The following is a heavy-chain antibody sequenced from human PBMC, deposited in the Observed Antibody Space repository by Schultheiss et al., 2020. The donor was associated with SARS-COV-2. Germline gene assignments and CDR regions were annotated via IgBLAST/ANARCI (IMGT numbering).Heavy chain of an antibody. J-gene: IGHJ4*02. CDR1: GGSFSGYS. CDR2: INRSGST. V-gene: IGHV4-34*01. Sequence: SETLSLTCAVYGGSFSGYSWSWIRQPPGKGLEWIGEINRSGSTNYNPSLKSRVTISVDTSKNQFSLKLSSVTAADTAVYYCARVGETGTKRLSYFEYWGQGTLVTVSS. D-gene: IGHD1-7*01. CDR3: ARVGETGTKRLSYFEY.